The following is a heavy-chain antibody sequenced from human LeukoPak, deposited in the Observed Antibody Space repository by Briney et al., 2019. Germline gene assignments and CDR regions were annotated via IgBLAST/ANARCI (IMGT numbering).Heavy chain of an antibody. CDR1: GGSISSSSYY. Sequence: SETLSLTCTVSGGSISSSSYYWGWIRQPPGKGLEWIGSIYYSGSTYYNPSLKSRVTISVDTSKNQFSLKLSSVTAADTAVYYCARANYGDYFDYWGQGTLVTVSS. V-gene: IGHV4-39*07. D-gene: IGHD4-17*01. CDR3: ARANYGDYFDY. CDR2: IYYSGST. J-gene: IGHJ4*02.